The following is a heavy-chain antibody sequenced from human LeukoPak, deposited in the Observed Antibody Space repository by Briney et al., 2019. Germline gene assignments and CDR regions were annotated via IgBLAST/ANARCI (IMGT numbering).Heavy chain of an antibody. D-gene: IGHD2-2*01. J-gene: IGHJ4*02. CDR2: FDPEDGET. CDR1: GYTLTELS. Sequence: VASVKVSCKVSGYTLTELSMHWVRQAPGKGLEWMGGFDPEDGETIYAQKFQGRVTMTEDTSTDTAYMELSSLRSEDTAVYYCATPPGYCSSTSCYDPQFHYWGKGPLVTVSS. CDR3: ATPPGYCSSTSCYDPQFHY. V-gene: IGHV1-24*01.